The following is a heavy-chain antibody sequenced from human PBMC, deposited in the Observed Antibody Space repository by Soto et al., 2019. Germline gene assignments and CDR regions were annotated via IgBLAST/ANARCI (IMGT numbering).Heavy chain of an antibody. CDR2: IWYDGSNK. Sequence: QVQLVESGGGVVQPGRSLRLSCAASRFTFTIYGMHWVRQAPGKGLEWVAVIWYDGSNKYYEDSVKGRFTISRDNSKNTLYLQMNSLRAEDTAVYYCAREEMATIHPWVPAAFDIWGQGTMVTVSS. D-gene: IGHD5-12*01. CDR1: RFTFTIYG. V-gene: IGHV3-33*01. CDR3: AREEMATIHPWVPAAFDI. J-gene: IGHJ3*02.